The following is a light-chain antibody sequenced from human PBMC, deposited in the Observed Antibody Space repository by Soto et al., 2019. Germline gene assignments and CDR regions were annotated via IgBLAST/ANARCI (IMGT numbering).Light chain of an antibody. CDR2: GAS. J-gene: IGKJ1*01. Sequence: EIVMTQSPATLSVSPGERATLSCMASQSVSSNLAWYQQKPGQAPRRLIYGASTRATGIPARFSGSGSGTEFTLTISSLQSEDFAVYYCQQYNNWGTFGQGTKVEIK. CDR3: QQYNNWGT. V-gene: IGKV3-15*01. CDR1: QSVSSN.